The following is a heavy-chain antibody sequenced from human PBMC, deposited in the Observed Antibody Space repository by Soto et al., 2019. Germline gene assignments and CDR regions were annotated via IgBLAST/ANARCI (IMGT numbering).Heavy chain of an antibody. CDR2: ISYDGSNK. CDR3: ARPYSSSWNFDY. J-gene: IGHJ4*02. Sequence: QVQLVESGGGVVQPGRSLRLSCAASGFTFSSYAMHWVRQAPGKGLEWVAVISYDGSNKYYADSVKGRFTISRDNSKNTLYLQMNSLRAEDTAVYYCARPYSSSWNFDYWGQGTLVTVSS. V-gene: IGHV3-30-3*01. D-gene: IGHD6-13*01. CDR1: GFTFSSYA.